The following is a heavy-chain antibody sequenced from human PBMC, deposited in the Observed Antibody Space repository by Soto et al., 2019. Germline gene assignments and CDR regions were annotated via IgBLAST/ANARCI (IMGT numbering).Heavy chain of an antibody. CDR3: ARGPGYCSGGSCYLSWFDP. CDR1: GGTFSSYT. D-gene: IGHD2-15*01. J-gene: IGHJ5*02. Sequence: QVQLVQSGAEVKKPGSSVKVSCKASGGTFSSYTISWVRLAPGQGLEWMGRIIPILGIANYAQKFQGRVTITADKSTSTAYMELSSLRSEDTAVYYCARGPGYCSGGSCYLSWFDPWGQGTLVTVSS. V-gene: IGHV1-69*02. CDR2: IIPILGIA.